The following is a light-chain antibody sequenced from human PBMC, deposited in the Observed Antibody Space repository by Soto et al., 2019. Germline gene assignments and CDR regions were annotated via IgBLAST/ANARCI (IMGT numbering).Light chain of an antibody. V-gene: IGKV1-6*01. Sequence: IQMTQSPSSLSASVGDRVTITCRASQSISSYLNWYQQKPGKAPKLLIYAAATLQIGVPSRFSGSGSGTDFTLTISSLQPEDSATYYCLQDYSYPLTFGGGTKVEIK. CDR2: AAA. CDR1: QSISSY. J-gene: IGKJ4*01. CDR3: LQDYSYPLT.